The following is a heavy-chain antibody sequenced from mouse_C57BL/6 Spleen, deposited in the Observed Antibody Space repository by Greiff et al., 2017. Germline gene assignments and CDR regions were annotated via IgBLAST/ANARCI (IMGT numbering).Heavy chain of an antibody. V-gene: IGHV5-9-1*02. CDR1: GFTFSSYA. CDR2: ISSGGDYI. Sequence: EVHLVESGEGLVKPGGSLKLSCAASGFTFSSYAMSWVRQTPEKRLEWVAYISSGGDYIYYADTVKGRFTISRDHARNTLYVQMSSLKSEDTAMYDCTRSLTARNYFDYWGQGTTLTVSS. CDR3: TRSLTARNYFDY. J-gene: IGHJ2*01. D-gene: IGHD3-3*01.